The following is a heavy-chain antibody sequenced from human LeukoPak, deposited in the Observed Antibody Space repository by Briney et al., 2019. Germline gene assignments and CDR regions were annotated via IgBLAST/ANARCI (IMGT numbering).Heavy chain of an antibody. CDR1: GFTFSGAW. D-gene: IGHD1-26*01. CDR2: ISSSRSTT. J-gene: IGHJ6*03. CDR3: VRAEVGTTLKYYYYYMDV. Sequence: PGGSLRLSCTASGFTFSGAWMTWVRQAPGKGLEWISFISSSRSTTYYADSVKGRCTISRDNGKNSMYLQMHSLRAEDTAVYYCVRAEVGTTLKYYYYYMDVWGKGTTVTVSS. V-gene: IGHV3-48*01.